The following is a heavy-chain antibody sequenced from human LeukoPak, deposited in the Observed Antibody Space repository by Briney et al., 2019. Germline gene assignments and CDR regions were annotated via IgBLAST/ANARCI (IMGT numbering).Heavy chain of an antibody. D-gene: IGHD2-21*02. CDR2: IYSGGST. J-gene: IGHJ1*01. CDR1: GFSVSSNY. V-gene: IGHV3-53*01. Sequence: GVSLRLSCAAYGFSVSSNYMSWDRQAPGQGLEWVSVIYSGGSTYYADSVKGRFTISRDNSKNTLYLQMKSLRAEDTAVYYCARTDETAPAEDFQHWGQGTLVTVSS. CDR3: ARTDETAPAEDFQH.